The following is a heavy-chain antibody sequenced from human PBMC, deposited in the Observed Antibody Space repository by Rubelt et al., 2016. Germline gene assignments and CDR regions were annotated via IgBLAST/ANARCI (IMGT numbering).Heavy chain of an antibody. V-gene: IGHV1-8*01. CDR1: GYTFTSYD. CDR3: ASGSYGAYYYYGMDV. D-gene: IGHD5-18*01. CDR2: MNPNSGNT. J-gene: IGHJ6*02. Sequence: QVQLVQSGAEVKKPGASVKVSYKASGYTFTSYDINWVRQATGQGLEWMGWMNPNSGNTGYAQKFQGRVTMTRNTSISTAYMGLSSLRSEDTAVYYCASGSYGAYYYYGMDVWGQGTTVTVSS.